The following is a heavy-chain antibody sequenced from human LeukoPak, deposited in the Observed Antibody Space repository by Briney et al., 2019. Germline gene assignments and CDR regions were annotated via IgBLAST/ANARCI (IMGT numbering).Heavy chain of an antibody. CDR2: ICYGGTT. J-gene: IGHJ5*02. CDR3: ARAHQSGYDNCLDP. V-gene: IGHV4-31*03. CDR1: GGSISSGGHY. Sequence: PSETLSPTSTVSGGSISSGGHYWNWIRQHPGRGLEWIGYICYGGTTYYNPSLKSRVTISLDTSKNQFSLKLSSVTAADTAVYYCARAHQSGYDNCLDPWGEGTLVTVSS. D-gene: IGHD3-3*01.